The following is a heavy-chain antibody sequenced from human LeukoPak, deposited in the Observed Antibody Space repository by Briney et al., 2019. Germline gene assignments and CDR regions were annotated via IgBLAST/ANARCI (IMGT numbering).Heavy chain of an antibody. CDR1: GGSISSYY. J-gene: IGHJ3*02. CDR3: ARGRYYYDSNGYYGEDAFDI. V-gene: IGHV4-4*07. Sequence: SETLSLTCTVSGGSISSYYWSWIRQPAGKGLEWIGRIYISGSTNYNPSLKSRVTMSVDTSKNQFSLKLSSVTAADTAVYYCARGRYYYDSNGYYGEDAFDIWGQGTMVTVSS. D-gene: IGHD3-22*01. CDR2: IYISGST.